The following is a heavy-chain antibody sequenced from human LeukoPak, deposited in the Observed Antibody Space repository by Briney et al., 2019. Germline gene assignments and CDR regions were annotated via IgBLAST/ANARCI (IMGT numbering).Heavy chain of an antibody. Sequence: GGSLRLSCAASGFTFSSDAMHWVRQAPGQGLEYVSGISSNGGSTYYADSVKGRFTISRDNSKNTLYLQMSSLRPEDTAVYYCVKGGSSTRSWFDPWGQGTLVTVSS. D-gene: IGHD3-16*01. CDR1: GFTFSSDA. J-gene: IGHJ5*02. V-gene: IGHV3-64D*09. CDR3: VKGGSSTRSWFDP. CDR2: ISSNGGST.